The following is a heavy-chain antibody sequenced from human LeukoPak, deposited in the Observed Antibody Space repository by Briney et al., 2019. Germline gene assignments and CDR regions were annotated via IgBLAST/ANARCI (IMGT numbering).Heavy chain of an antibody. D-gene: IGHD3-10*01. CDR2: FDPEDGET. CDR1: GYTLTELS. V-gene: IGHV1-24*01. J-gene: IGHJ3*02. Sequence: ASVKVSCKVSGYTLTELSMHWVRQAPGKGLEWMGGFDPEDGETIYAQKFQGRVTMTEDTSTDTAYMELGSLRSEDTAVYYCATDRYYYGSGSYRSGAFDIWGQGTMVTVSS. CDR3: ATDRYYYGSGSYRSGAFDI.